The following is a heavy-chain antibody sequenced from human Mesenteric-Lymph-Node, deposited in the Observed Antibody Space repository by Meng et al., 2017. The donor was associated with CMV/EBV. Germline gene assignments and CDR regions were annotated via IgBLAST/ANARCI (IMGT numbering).Heavy chain of an antibody. D-gene: IGHD2-15*01. J-gene: IGHJ5*02. CDR1: GFTFSSYW. Sequence: GESLKISCAASGFTFSSYWMHWVRQAPGKGLVWVSRINSDGSSTSYADSVKGRFTISRDNAKNTLYLQMNSLRAEDTAVYCCARGYCSGGSCYSSSWFDPWGQGTLVTVSS. V-gene: IGHV3-74*01. CDR3: ARGYCSGGSCYSSSWFDP. CDR2: INSDGSST.